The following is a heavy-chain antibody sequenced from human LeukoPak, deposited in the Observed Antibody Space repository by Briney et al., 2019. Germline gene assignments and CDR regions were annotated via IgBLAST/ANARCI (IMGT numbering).Heavy chain of an antibody. CDR2: ISYDGSSK. CDR3: ARARSSYGSGDAFDI. V-gene: IGHV3-30*04. J-gene: IGHJ3*02. CDR1: GFTFSTYA. Sequence: QSGGSLRLSCAASGFTFSTYAMHWVRQAPGKGLEWVAVISYDGSSKYYADSVKGRFTISRDNSKNTLYLQMNSLRAEDTAVYYCARARSSYGSGDAFDIWGQGTMVTVSS. D-gene: IGHD5-18*01.